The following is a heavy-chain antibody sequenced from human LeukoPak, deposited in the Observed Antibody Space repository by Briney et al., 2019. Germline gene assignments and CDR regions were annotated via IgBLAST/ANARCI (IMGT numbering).Heavy chain of an antibody. V-gene: IGHV3-33*01. CDR1: GFTFSSYG. Sequence: GRSLRLSCAASGFTFSSYGMHWVRQAPGKGLEWVAVIWYGGSNKYYADSVKGRFTISRDNSKNTLYLQMNSLRAEDTAVYYCARATLTPNSYFDYWGQGTLVTVSS. D-gene: IGHD7-27*01. CDR3: ARATLTPNSYFDY. CDR2: IWYGGSNK. J-gene: IGHJ4*02.